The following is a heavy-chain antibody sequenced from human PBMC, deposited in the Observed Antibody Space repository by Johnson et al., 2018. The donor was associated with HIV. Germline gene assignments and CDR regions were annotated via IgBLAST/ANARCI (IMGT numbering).Heavy chain of an antibody. V-gene: IGHV3-30*02. Sequence: QVQLVESGGGVVQPGGSLRLSCAASGFTFSSYGMHWVRQAPGKGLEWVAFIRYDGSNKYYADSVKGRFTISRDNSKNTLYLQMNSLRAEDTAVYYCAKDMYSGSYRGDAFDIWGQGTMVTVSS. J-gene: IGHJ3*02. D-gene: IGHD1-26*01. CDR1: GFTFSSYG. CDR3: AKDMYSGSYRGDAFDI. CDR2: IRYDGSNK.